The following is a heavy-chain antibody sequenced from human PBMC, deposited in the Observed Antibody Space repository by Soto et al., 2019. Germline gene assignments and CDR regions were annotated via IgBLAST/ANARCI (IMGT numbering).Heavy chain of an antibody. CDR2: ISSSSSYI. Sequence: GGSLRLSCAASGFTFSSYSMNWVRQAPGKGLEWVSSISSSSSYIYYADSVKGRFTISRDNAKNSLYLQMNSLRAEDTAVYYCARAPSGYDSYYYYYYGMDVWGQGTTVTVSS. V-gene: IGHV3-21*01. CDR3: ARAPSGYDSYYYYYYGMDV. CDR1: GFTFSSYS. J-gene: IGHJ6*02. D-gene: IGHD5-12*01.